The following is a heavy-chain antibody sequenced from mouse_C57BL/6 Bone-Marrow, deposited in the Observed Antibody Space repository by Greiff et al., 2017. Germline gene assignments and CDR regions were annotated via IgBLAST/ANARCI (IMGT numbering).Heavy chain of an antibody. Sequence: QVQLKQPGAELVKPGASVKLSCKASGYTFTSYWMQWVKQRPGQGLEWIGEIDPSDSYTNYNQKFKGTATLTVDTSSSTAYMQLSSLTSEDSAVYYCARGRDGYYYGSSYFDFWGQGTTLTVSS. CDR1: GYTFTSYW. V-gene: IGHV1-50*01. CDR3: ARGRDGYYYGSSYFDF. CDR2: IDPSDSYT. D-gene: IGHD1-1*01. J-gene: IGHJ2*01.